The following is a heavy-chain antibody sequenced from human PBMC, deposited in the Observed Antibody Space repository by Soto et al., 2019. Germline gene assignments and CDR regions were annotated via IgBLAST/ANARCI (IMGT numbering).Heavy chain of an antibody. Sequence: QVQLVQSGAEVKKPGASVKVSCKASGYTFTSYYMHWVRQAPGQGLEWMGIINPSGGSTSYAQKFQGRVTMTRDTSTSTVYMELSSLRSEDTAVCYCARDREDSSSSSEVDPWGQGTLVTVSS. CDR1: GYTFTSYY. CDR2: INPSGGST. CDR3: ARDREDSSSSSEVDP. V-gene: IGHV1-46*01. D-gene: IGHD6-6*01. J-gene: IGHJ5*02.